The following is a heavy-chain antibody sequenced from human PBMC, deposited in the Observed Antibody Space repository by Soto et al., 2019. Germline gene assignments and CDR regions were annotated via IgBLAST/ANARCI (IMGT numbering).Heavy chain of an antibody. CDR3: ASDPLHCNSVLCRMNGMHV. CDR1: GFTFSSYA. Sequence: GGSLRLSCAASGFTFSSYAMRWVRQAPGKGLEWVAVISYDGSNKYYADSVKGRFTVSRDNSKNTVFLQINSLRPEDTALYYCASDPLHCNSVLCRMNGMHVWGQGTTVTVSS. CDR2: ISYDGSNK. D-gene: IGHD2-2*01. J-gene: IGHJ6*02. V-gene: IGHV3-30*03.